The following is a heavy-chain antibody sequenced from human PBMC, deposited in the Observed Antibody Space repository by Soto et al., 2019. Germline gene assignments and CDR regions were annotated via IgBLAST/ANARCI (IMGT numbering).Heavy chain of an antibody. CDR2: IYYSGST. D-gene: IGHD5-12*01. CDR3: ARMGRGYSGYDRVDY. CDR1: GGSISSYY. V-gene: IGHV4-59*01. J-gene: IGHJ4*02. Sequence: SETLSLTCTVSGGSISSYYWSWIRQPPVKGLEWIGYIYYSGSTNYNPSLKSRVTISVDTSKNQFSLKLSSVTAADTAVYYCARMGRGYSGYDRVDYWGQGTLVTVSS.